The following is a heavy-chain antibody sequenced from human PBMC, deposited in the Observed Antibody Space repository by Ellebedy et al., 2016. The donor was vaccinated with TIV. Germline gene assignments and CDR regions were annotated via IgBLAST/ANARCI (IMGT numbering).Heavy chain of an antibody. J-gene: IGHJ2*01. CDR2: IYTSGST. Sequence: GESLKISCAASGVNVSSSYMSWVRQPPGKGLEWVSTIYTSGSTYSADSVKGRFTISRDNSQNTLYFKMNSLRVEDTAVYYCARETLDWYFDLWGRGTLVTVSS. CDR1: GVNVSSSY. V-gene: IGHV3-53*01. CDR3: ARETLDWYFDL.